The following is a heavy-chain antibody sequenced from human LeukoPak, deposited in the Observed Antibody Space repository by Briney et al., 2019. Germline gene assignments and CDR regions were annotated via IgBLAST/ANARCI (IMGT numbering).Heavy chain of an antibody. J-gene: IGHJ4*02. D-gene: IGHD2/OR15-2a*01. V-gene: IGHV3-64D*09. CDR2: ISRNGGST. Sequence: HPGGSLTLSCSASGFTFSSFAMLWVRQAPGKGLEYVATISRNGGSTYYADSVKGRFTISRDTSKNTLYLQMSSLRAEDTAVYLCVKDLRSDFMGVLSWYLSYWGQGTLVTVSS. CDR1: GFTFSSFA. CDR3: VKDLRSDFMGVLSWYLSY.